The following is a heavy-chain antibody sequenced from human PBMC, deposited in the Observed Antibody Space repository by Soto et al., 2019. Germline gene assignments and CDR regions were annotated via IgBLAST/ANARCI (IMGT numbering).Heavy chain of an antibody. V-gene: IGHV3-30-3*01. Sequence: GGSLRLSCAASGFTFSSYAMHWVRQAPGKGLEWVAVISYDGSNKYYADSVKGRFTISRDNSKNTLYLQMNSLRAEDTAVYYCARGVDTAMVFQYYYYGMDVWGQGXTVTVYS. CDR2: ISYDGSNK. D-gene: IGHD5-18*01. J-gene: IGHJ6*02. CDR3: ARGVDTAMVFQYYYYGMDV. CDR1: GFTFSSYA.